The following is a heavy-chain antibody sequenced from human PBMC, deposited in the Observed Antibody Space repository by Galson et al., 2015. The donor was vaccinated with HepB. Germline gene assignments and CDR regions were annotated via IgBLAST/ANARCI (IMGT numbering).Heavy chain of an antibody. CDR3: ARERYSSSWYDCLGS. CDR2: INSGSDTT. J-gene: IGHJ4*02. D-gene: IGHD6-13*01. CDR1: GFTFSGYA. V-gene: IGHV3-48*04. Sequence: SLRLSCAASGFTFSGYAMNWVRQAPGGGLEWISYINSGSDTTFYGDSVKGRFTVSRDNAKNLLYLQMNSLRAEDTAIYYCARERYSSSWYDCLGSWGQGTQVTVTS.